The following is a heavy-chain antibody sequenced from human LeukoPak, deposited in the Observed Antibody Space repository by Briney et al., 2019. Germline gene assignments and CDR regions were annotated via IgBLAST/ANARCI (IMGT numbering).Heavy chain of an antibody. CDR2: ISTNSANT. CDR3: AKGQSTIATRSFDS. Sequence: GGSLRLSCAASGFTFSAYGMNWVRQAPGKGLEWVSTISTNSANTYYTDSVKGRFTISRDNSKDTLFMQMNSLRAGDTAVYYCAKGQSTIATRSFDSWGQGTLVTVSS. D-gene: IGHD6-6*01. CDR1: GFTFSAYG. J-gene: IGHJ4*02. V-gene: IGHV3-23*01.